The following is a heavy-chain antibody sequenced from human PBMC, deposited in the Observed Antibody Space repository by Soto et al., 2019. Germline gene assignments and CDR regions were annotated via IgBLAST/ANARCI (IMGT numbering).Heavy chain of an antibody. CDR1: GGSISSSSYY. CDR2: IYYSGST. D-gene: IGHD6-13*01. J-gene: IGHJ3*02. Sequence: QLQLQESGPGLVKPSETLSLTCTVSGGSISSSSYYWGWIRQPPGKGLEWIGSIYYSGSTYYNPSLKSRVTISVDTSKNQFSLKLSSVTAADTAVYYCARRSSSWPWNDAFDIWGQGTMVTVSS. CDR3: ARRSSSWPWNDAFDI. V-gene: IGHV4-39*01.